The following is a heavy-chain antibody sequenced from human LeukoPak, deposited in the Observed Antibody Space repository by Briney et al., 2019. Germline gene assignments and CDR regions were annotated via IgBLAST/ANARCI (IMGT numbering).Heavy chain of an antibody. D-gene: IGHD3-22*01. CDR3: ARSYYYDSSGYRLQAHAEYFQH. CDR1: GGTFSSYA. CDR2: IIPIFGTA. V-gene: IGHV1-69*05. Sequence: GASVKVSCKASGGTFSSYAISWVRQAPGQGLEWMGGIIPIFGTANYAQKFQGRVTITTDESTSTAYMELSSLRSEDTAVYYCARSYYYDSSGYRLQAHAEYFQHWGQGTLVTVSS. J-gene: IGHJ1*01.